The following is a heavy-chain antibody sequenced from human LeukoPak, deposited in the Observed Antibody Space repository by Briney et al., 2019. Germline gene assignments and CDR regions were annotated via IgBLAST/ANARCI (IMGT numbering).Heavy chain of an antibody. CDR2: IIPIFGTA. Sequence: GASVKVSCKASGGTFSSYAISWVRQAPGQGLEWMGGIIPIFGTANYAQKFQGRVTITADESTSTAYMELSSLRSDDTAVYYCARDVHYYGSTDYWGQGTLVTVSS. CDR3: ARDVHYYGSTDY. V-gene: IGHV1-69*13. CDR1: GGTFSSYA. J-gene: IGHJ4*02. D-gene: IGHD3-10*01.